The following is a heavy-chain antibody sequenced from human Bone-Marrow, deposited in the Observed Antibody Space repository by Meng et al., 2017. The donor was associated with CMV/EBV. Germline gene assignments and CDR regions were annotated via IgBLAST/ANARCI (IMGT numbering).Heavy chain of an antibody. CDR2: IFSGGNT. CDR1: GFTFSSYW. V-gene: IGHV3-53*01. CDR3: ARGVCSSTACKFYYYGMDV. J-gene: IGHJ6*02. Sequence: GGSLRLSCAASGFTFSSYWMSWVRQAPGKGLEWVSVIFSGGNTYYADSVKGRFTISRDNSKNTLYLQMNSLRAEDTAVYYCARGVCSSTACKFYYYGMDVWGQGTTVTVSS. D-gene: IGHD2-2*01.